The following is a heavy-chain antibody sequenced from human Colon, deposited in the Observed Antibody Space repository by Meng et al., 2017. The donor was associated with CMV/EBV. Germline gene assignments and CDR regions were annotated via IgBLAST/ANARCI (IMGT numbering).Heavy chain of an antibody. CDR2: IDIDGTQR. J-gene: IGHJ2*01. CDR3: ARAPPNLHHDFWSGRYYFDL. CDR1: EFIFNYYG. D-gene: IGHD3-3*01. V-gene: IGHV3-30*02. Sequence: GESLKISCAAPEFIFNYYGMHWLRQAPGKGLEWLSFIDIDGTQRHNADIVWGRFIVSKDKSKNTVFLEMNSLRAEDTAVYYCARAPPNLHHDFWSGRYYFDLWGRGTLVTVSS.